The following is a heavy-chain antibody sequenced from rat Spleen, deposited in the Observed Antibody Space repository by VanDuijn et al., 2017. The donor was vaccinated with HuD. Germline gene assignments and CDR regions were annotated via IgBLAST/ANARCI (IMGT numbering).Heavy chain of an antibody. V-gene: IGHV5-58*01. CDR1: GFTFNSHW. CDR2: INTDGGST. Sequence: EVQLVETGGGLVQPGRSLKLSCVASGFTFNSHWMYWIRQGPGKGLEWVSSINTDGGSTYYLDSVKGRFTISRDNAENTVYLQMNSLRSEDTATYYCAKGEAGAYLGYFDFWGQGVMVTVSA. CDR3: AKGEAGAYLGYFDF. J-gene: IGHJ2*01. D-gene: IGHD1-2*01.